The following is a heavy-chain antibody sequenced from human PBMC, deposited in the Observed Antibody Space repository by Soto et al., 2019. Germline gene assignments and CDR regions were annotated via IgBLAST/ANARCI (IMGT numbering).Heavy chain of an antibody. CDR1: GGSISSSSYY. CDR2: IYYSGST. D-gene: IGHD6-13*01. Sequence: QLQLQESGPGLVKPSETLSLTCTVSGGSISSSSYYWGWIRQPPGKGLEWIGSIYYSGSTYYNPSLKSRVTISVDTSNNQFPLKLSSVTAADTAVYYCARHQSHSSSYVDPWGQGTLVTVSS. CDR3: ARHQSHSSSYVDP. J-gene: IGHJ5*02. V-gene: IGHV4-39*01.